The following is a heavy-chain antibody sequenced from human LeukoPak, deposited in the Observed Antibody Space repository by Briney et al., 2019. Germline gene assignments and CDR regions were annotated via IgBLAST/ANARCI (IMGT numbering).Heavy chain of an antibody. D-gene: IGHD3-22*01. Sequence: SETLSLTCTVSGGSISSYYWSWIRQPPGKGLERIGYIYYSGSTNYNPSLKSRVTISVDTSKNQFSLKLSSVTAADTAVYYCARGQDSSGYYSLNWFDPWGQGTLVTVSS. CDR2: IYYSGST. CDR1: GGSISSYY. J-gene: IGHJ5*02. V-gene: IGHV4-59*01. CDR3: ARGQDSSGYYSLNWFDP.